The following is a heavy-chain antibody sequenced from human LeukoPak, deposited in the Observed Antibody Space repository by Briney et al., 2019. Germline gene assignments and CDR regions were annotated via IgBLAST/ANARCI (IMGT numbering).Heavy chain of an antibody. D-gene: IGHD2-15*01. CDR2: INPSGGST. Sequence: GASVKVSCKASGYTFTSYYMHWVRQAPGRGLEWMGIINPSGGSTSYAQKFQGRVTMTRDTSTSTVYMELSSLRSEDTAVYYCAREWRKVVVAATLGMDVWGQGTTVTVSS. CDR1: GYTFTSYY. V-gene: IGHV1-46*01. CDR3: AREWRKVVVAATLGMDV. J-gene: IGHJ6*02.